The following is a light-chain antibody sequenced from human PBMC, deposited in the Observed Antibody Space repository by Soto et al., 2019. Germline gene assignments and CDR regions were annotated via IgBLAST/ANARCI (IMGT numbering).Light chain of an antibody. CDR1: SRDVGGYNY. CDR2: EVN. V-gene: IGLV2-14*03. CDR3: SSYTNIRTPNYV. J-gene: IGLJ1*01. Sequence: QSALTQPASVSGSPGQSITISCTGTSRDVGGYNYVSWYQQHPGKAPKVMIYEVNNRPSGVSHRFSGSKSGNTASLTISGLQTEDEADYYCSSYTNIRTPNYVFGNRTKVTV.